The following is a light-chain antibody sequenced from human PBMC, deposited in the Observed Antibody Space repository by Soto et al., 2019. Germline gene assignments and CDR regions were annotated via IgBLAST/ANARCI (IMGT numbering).Light chain of an antibody. CDR1: QNIWRL. J-gene: IGKJ5*01. CDR2: DAS. Sequence: DIQMTQSPSSVSASVGNRVTITCRASQNIWRLLAWYQQKPGKAHELLIYDASSLQSGVPPRFSGSGSGTDFTLTISSLQPEDFATYYCEQAGSFPITFGQGTRLEIK. V-gene: IGKV1-12*01. CDR3: EQAGSFPIT.